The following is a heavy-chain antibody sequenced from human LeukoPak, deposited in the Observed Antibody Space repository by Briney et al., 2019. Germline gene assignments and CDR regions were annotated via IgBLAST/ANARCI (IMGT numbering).Heavy chain of an antibody. Sequence: GASVKVSCKASGGTFSSSTISWVRQAPGQGLEWMGRIIPILGIANYAQKFQGRVTITADKSTSTAYMELSSLRSEDTAVYYCARDSSGWYYFDYWGQGTLVTVSS. V-gene: IGHV1-69*04. J-gene: IGHJ4*02. CDR3: ARDSSGWYYFDY. D-gene: IGHD6-19*01. CDR2: IIPILGIA. CDR1: GGTFSSST.